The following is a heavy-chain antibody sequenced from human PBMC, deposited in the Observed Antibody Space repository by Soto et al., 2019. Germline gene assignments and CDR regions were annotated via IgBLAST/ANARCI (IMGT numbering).Heavy chain of an antibody. J-gene: IGHJ4*02. V-gene: IGHV6-1*01. CDR3: TDRDVQY. CDR1: GDSVSNNSAA. CDR2: TYFRSKWYT. Sequence: PSQTLSLTCAISGDSVSNNSAAWNWIRQSSSRGLEWLGRTYFRSKWYTGYAPSVKSRITINPDTSKNQFSLQLTSVTPEDTAVYYCTDRDVQYWGQGTLVTVSS.